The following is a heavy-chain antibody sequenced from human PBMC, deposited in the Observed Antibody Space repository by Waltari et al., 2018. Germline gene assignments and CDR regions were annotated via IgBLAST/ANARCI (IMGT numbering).Heavy chain of an antibody. Sequence: QVQLQESGPGLVRPSQTLSLTCTVSGDSLSSGPYYWSWIRQPAGKGLEWIGRIYTSVSTNYNPSLKSRVTISKDTSKNQFSLNLTSVTATDTAVYFCARIRPDRATAYFDNWGQGILVTVSS. V-gene: IGHV4-61*02. CDR3: ARIRPDRATAYFDN. J-gene: IGHJ4*02. CDR2: IYTSVST. CDR1: GDSLSSGPYY.